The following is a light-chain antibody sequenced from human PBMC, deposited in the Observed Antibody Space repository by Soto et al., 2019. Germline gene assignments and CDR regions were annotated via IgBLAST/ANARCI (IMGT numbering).Light chain of an antibody. Sequence: QSVLTQPPSVSAAPGQKVTISCSGSSSKIGNNYVSWYQQLPGTAPKLLIYENNKRPSGIPDLFSGSKSGTSATLGITGLQTGDEADYYCGTWDSSLSALYVFGTGTKVTVL. J-gene: IGLJ1*01. V-gene: IGLV1-51*02. CDR1: SSKIGNNY. CDR3: GTWDSSLSALYV. CDR2: ENN.